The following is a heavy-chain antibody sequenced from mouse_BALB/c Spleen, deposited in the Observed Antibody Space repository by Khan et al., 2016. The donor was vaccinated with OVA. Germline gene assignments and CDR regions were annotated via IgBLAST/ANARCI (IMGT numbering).Heavy chain of an antibody. CDR3: ARKNYYGYAGDY. V-gene: IGHV3-2*02. J-gene: IGHJ4*01. Sequence: EVQLQESGPGLVKPSQSLSLTCTVTGYSITSNYAWNWIRQFPGNKLEWMGYISYSGSTSYNPSLKSRISITRDTSKNQFFLQLKSVTTEDTATYYCARKNYYGYAGDYWGQGTSVTVSS. CDR2: ISYSGST. CDR1: GYSITSNYA. D-gene: IGHD1-1*01.